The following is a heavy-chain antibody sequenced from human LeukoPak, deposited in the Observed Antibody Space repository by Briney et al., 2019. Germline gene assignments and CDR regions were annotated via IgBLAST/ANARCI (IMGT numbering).Heavy chain of an antibody. D-gene: IGHD1-26*01. CDR1: GFTFSSYE. CDR3: ARGSSQYYYYGMDV. V-gene: IGHV3-48*03. Sequence: GGSLRLSCAASGFTFSSYEMNWARQAPGKGLEWVSYISSSGSTIYYADSVKGRFTISRDNAKNSLYLQMNSLRAEDTAVYYCARGSSQYYYYGMDVWGQGTTVTVSS. J-gene: IGHJ6*02. CDR2: ISSSGSTI.